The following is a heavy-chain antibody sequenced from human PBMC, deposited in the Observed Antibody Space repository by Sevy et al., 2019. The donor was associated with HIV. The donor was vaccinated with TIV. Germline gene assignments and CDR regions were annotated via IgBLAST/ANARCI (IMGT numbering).Heavy chain of an antibody. CDR2: IWYDGTNK. CDR1: GFSISGYG. J-gene: IGHJ4*02. D-gene: IGHD6-19*01. Sequence: QLGGPLRLSCAASGFSISGYGMHWVRQAPGKGLEWVAVIWYDGTNKEYADSVKGRFTISRDNSKNTLYLQMNSLRAEDTAVYYCAREDIRVAGIGYYFHSWGQGTLVTVSS. V-gene: IGHV3-33*01. CDR3: AREDIRVAGIGYYFHS.